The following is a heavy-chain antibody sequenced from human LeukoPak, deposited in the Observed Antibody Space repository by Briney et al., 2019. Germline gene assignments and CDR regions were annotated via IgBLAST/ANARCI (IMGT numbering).Heavy chain of an antibody. CDR3: VKDRTGTYTLDY. Sequence: PGRSLRLSCAATGFTFSNYAIHWGREAPGKGLEWVAFISDDGSRQHYADSVKGRVTISRDNSKNTLNLQMNSLRAEDTAVYYCVKDRTGTYTLDYWGQGTLVTVSS. V-gene: IGHV3-30-3*01. CDR1: GFTFSNYA. D-gene: IGHD3-10*01. J-gene: IGHJ4*02. CDR2: ISDDGSRQ.